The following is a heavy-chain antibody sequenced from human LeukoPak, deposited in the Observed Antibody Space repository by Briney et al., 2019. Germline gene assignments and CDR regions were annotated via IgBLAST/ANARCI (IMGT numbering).Heavy chain of an antibody. CDR1: GFTFSSYS. CDR3: AREASGSGYYFSTHAFDI. Sequence: GGSLRLSCAASGFTFSSYSMNWVRQAPGKGLEWVSYIRSSSDTIYYADSVKGRFTISRDNAKNSLYLQMNSLRAEDTAVYYCAREASGSGYYFSTHAFDIWGQGTMVTVSS. D-gene: IGHD3-22*01. CDR2: IRSSSDTI. V-gene: IGHV3-48*01. J-gene: IGHJ3*02.